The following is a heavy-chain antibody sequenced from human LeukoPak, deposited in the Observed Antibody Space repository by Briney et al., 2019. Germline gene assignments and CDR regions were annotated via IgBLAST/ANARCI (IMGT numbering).Heavy chain of an antibody. J-gene: IGHJ6*03. Sequence: ASVKVSCKASGYTFTGYYMHWVRQAPGQGLEWMGWINPNSGGTNYAQKFQGRVTMTRDTSISTAYMELSRLRSDDTAVYYCARSVGDYAPNTYYYYYMDVWGKGTTVTISS. CDR2: INPNSGGT. V-gene: IGHV1-2*02. D-gene: IGHD4-17*01. CDR1: GYTFTGYY. CDR3: ARSVGDYAPNTYYYYYMDV.